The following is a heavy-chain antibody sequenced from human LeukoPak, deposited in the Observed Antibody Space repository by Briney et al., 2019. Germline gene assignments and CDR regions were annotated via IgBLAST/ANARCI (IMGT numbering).Heavy chain of an antibody. D-gene: IGHD3-3*01. CDR2: IYPGDSDT. V-gene: IGHV5-51*01. CDR1: GYSFTSYW. CDR3: ARLPFGVVDYY. J-gene: IGHJ4*02. Sequence: GEFLKISCKGSGYSFTSYWIGWVRQMPGKGLEWMGIIYPGDSDTRYSPSFQGQVIISADKSISTAYLQWSRLKASDTAMYYCARLPFGVVDYYWGQGTLVTVSS.